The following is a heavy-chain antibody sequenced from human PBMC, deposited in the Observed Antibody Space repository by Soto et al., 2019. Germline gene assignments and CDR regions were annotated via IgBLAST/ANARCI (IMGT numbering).Heavy chain of an antibody. V-gene: IGHV3-15*07. CDR2: IKRKSDGETT. CDR3: TTGVNQWRANDY. Sequence: EVQLVESGGGLVKPGGSLTLSCAASGFAFSNAWMHWVRQAPGTGLEWVGRIKRKSDGETTDYAAPVRGRFGISRDDSRNTLHLQMNSLRNEDTAVYDCTTGVNQWRANDYWGQGTLVTVSS. CDR1: GFAFSNAW. J-gene: IGHJ4*02. D-gene: IGHD6-19*01.